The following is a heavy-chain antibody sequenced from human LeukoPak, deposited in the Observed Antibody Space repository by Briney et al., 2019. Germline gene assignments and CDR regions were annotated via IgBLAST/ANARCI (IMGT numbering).Heavy chain of an antibody. CDR3: AHTGYSYGLDF. Sequence: SGPTLVKPTQPLTLTCTFSGFSLSTSGVGVGWVRQPPGKALEWLAVIFWDDDKYYSPSLKNRLTITKGTSRNQVVLTMTNVDPVDTATYYCAHTGYSYGLDFWGQGTLVTVSS. D-gene: IGHD5-18*01. J-gene: IGHJ4*02. CDR2: IFWDDDK. CDR1: GFSLSTSGVG. V-gene: IGHV2-5*02.